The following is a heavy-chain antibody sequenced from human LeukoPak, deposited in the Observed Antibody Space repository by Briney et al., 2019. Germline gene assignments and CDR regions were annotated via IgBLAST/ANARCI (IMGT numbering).Heavy chain of an antibody. J-gene: IGHJ3*02. D-gene: IGHD6-13*01. CDR1: GFTFSSYS. CDR2: ISSSSSYI. CDR3: ARSEKEQQLVQKYAFDI. V-gene: IGHV3-21*01. Sequence: PGGSLRLSCAASGFTFSSYSMNWVRQAPGKGLEWVSSISSSSSYIYYADSVKGRFTISRDNAKNSLYLQMNSLRAEDTAVYYCARSEKEQQLVQKYAFDIWGQGTMVTVSS.